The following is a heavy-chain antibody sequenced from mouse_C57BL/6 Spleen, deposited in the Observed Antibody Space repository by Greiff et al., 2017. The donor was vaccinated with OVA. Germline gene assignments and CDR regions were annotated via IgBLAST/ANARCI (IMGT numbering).Heavy chain of an antibody. CDR1: GYTFTSYW. Sequence: QVQLQQPGTELVKPGASVKLSCKASGYTFTSYWMHWVKQRPGQGLEWIGNINPSNGGTNYNEKFKSKATLTVDKSSSTAYMQLSSLTSEDSAVSYCASEPYDSAWFAYWGQGTLVTVSA. CDR2: INPSNGGT. CDR3: ASEPYDSAWFAY. J-gene: IGHJ3*01. D-gene: IGHD2-4*01. V-gene: IGHV1-53*01.